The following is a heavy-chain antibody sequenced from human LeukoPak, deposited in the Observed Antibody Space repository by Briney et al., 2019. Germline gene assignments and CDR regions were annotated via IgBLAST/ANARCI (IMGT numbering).Heavy chain of an antibody. CDR1: GYSISSGYY. CDR3: ARQSRNDILTGFYHDAFDI. D-gene: IGHD3-9*01. CDR2: IYHSGST. J-gene: IGHJ3*02. V-gene: IGHV4-38-2*02. Sequence: SETLSLTCTVSGYSISSGYYWGWIRQPPGKGLEWIGSIYHSGSTYYNPSLKSRVTISVDTSKNQFSLKLSSVTAADTAVYYCARQSRNDILTGFYHDAFDIWGQGTVVTVSS.